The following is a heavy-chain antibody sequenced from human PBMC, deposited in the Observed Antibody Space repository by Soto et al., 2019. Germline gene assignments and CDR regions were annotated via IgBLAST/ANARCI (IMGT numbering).Heavy chain of an antibody. J-gene: IGHJ6*02. D-gene: IGHD1-26*01. CDR3: ASVGATQDTYYYGMDV. Sequence: ASVKVSCKASGGTFSSYAISWVRQAPGQGLEWMGIINPSGGSTSYAQKFQGRVTMTRDTSTSTVYMELSSLRSEDTAVYFCASVGATQDTYYYGMDVWGQGTTVTVSS. CDR1: GGTFSSYA. V-gene: IGHV1-46*03. CDR2: INPSGGST.